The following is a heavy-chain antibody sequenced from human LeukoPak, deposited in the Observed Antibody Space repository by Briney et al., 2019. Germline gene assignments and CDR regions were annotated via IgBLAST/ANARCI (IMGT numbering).Heavy chain of an antibody. J-gene: IGHJ5*02. V-gene: IGHV3-30*02. Sequence: GGSLRLSCAASGFTFSSYWMSWVRQAPGKGLEWVAFIRYDGSNKYYADSVKGRFTISRDNSKNTLYLQMNSLRAEDTAVYYCAKVVAPSVVAALGWFDPWGQGTLVTVSS. CDR3: AKVVAPSVVAALGWFDP. CDR1: GFTFSSYW. CDR2: IRYDGSNK. D-gene: IGHD2-15*01.